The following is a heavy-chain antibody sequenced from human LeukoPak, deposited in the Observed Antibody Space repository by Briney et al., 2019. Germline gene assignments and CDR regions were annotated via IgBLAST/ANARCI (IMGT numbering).Heavy chain of an antibody. CDR3: ATDQRYAFDY. D-gene: IGHD3-9*01. CDR1: GFSFTDYP. CDR2: IRTTAEGAKYA. Sequence: GGSLRLSCATSGFSFTDYPMNCVRQAPGKGLEWISNIRTTAEGAKYAYYADSVKGRVTISRVDGKNTLYLHMNSLRDDDTAVYYCATDQRYAFDYWGQGILVTVSS. V-gene: IGHV3-48*02. J-gene: IGHJ4*02.